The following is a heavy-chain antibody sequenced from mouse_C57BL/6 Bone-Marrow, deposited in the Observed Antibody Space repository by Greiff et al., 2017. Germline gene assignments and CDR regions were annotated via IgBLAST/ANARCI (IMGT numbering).Heavy chain of an antibody. J-gene: IGHJ2*01. CDR2: ISDGGSYT. CDR3: AVLRYYFDY. CDR1: GFTFSSYA. D-gene: IGHD1-1*01. Sequence: EVKLMESGGGLVKPGGSLKLSCAASGFTFSSYAMSWVRQTPEKRLEWVATISDGGSYTYYPDNVKGRFTISRDNAKNNLYLQMSHLKSEDTAMYYCAVLRYYFDYWGQGTTLTVSS. V-gene: IGHV5-4*03.